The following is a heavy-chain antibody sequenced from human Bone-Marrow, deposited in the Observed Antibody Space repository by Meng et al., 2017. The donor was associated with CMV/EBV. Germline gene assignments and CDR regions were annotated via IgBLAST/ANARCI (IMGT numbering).Heavy chain of an antibody. D-gene: IGHD5-18*01. Sequence: SEPLSLTCAVYGGSFSGYYWSWIRQPPGKGLEWIGEINHSGSTNYNPSLKSRVTISVDTSKNQFSLKLSSVTAADTAVYYCARGAIQPDYYYYYYGMTVWGQGTTVTVSS. CDR1: GGSFSGYY. J-gene: IGHJ6*02. CDR2: INHSGST. CDR3: ARGAIQPDYYYYYYGMTV. V-gene: IGHV4-34*01.